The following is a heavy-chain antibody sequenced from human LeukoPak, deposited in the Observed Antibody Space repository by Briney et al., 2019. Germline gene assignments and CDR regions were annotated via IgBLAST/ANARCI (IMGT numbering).Heavy chain of an antibody. CDR2: TYSDGST. D-gene: IGHD1-1*01. V-gene: IGHV3-53*01. CDR1: GFTVSRNY. CDR3: ARDGGSSTKEPTGGYYYYGMDV. Sequence: PGGSLRLSCAASGFTVSRNYMSWVRRAPGKGLEWVSLTYSDGSTSYTESVKGRFTISRDNSKNTLSLQLNSLRAEDTAVYYCARDGGSSTKEPTGGYYYYGMDVWGQGTTVTVFS. J-gene: IGHJ6*02.